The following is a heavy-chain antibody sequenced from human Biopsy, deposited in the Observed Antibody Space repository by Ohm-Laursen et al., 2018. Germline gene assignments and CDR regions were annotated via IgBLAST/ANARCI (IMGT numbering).Heavy chain of an antibody. CDR2: MNPKSGNT. V-gene: IGHV1-8*01. D-gene: IGHD1-7*01. CDR3: ARGRLSGTRRALDI. CDR1: GYTFINYD. J-gene: IGHJ3*02. Sequence: GASVKVSCKTSGYTFINYDIHWVRQASGQGLEWMGWMNPKSGNTGYAHKFQGRVTMARNASISTANMEMSGLRSEDTAVYYCARGRLSGTRRALDIWGQETMVTVSS.